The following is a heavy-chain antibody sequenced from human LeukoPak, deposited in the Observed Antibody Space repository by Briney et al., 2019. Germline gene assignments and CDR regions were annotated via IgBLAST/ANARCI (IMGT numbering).Heavy chain of an antibody. D-gene: IGHD3-10*01. J-gene: IGHJ5*02. CDR1: GFTFSSYS. CDR3: ARDAVVRGVIVGWFDP. CDR2: ISSSSSYI. Sequence: GGSLRLSCAASGFTFSSYSMNWVRQAPGKGLEWVSSISSSSSYIYYADSAKGRFTISRDNAKNSLYLQMNSPRAEDTAVYYCARDAVVRGVIVGWFDPWGQGTLVTVSS. V-gene: IGHV3-21*01.